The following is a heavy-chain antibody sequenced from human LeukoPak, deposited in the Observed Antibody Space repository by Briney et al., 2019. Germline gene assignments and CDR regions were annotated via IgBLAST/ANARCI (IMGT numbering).Heavy chain of an antibody. J-gene: IGHJ4*02. CDR1: GFTFSSYS. CDR3: ARGTIRDGYNYFDY. V-gene: IGHV3-48*04. Sequence: GGSLRLSCAASGFTFSSYSMNWVRQAPGKGLEWVSYISSSSSTIYYADSVKGRFTISRDNAKNSLYLQMNSLRAEDTAVYYCARGTIRDGYNYFDYWGQGTLVTVSS. CDR2: ISSSSSTI. D-gene: IGHD5-24*01.